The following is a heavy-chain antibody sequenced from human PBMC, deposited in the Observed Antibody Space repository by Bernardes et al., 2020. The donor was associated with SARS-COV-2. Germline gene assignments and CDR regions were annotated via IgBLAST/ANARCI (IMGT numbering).Heavy chain of an antibody. CDR1: GITLSGSA. Sequence: GSLSPSRATSGITLSGSAMHWVRPASGKGLEWIGRIRTKPNNYATSYGASVKGRFTVSRDDSKNTVYLLMNSLKTEDTAMYYCIGQLSGGDYNYLGYWGQGTLVTVSA. V-gene: IGHV3-73*01. J-gene: IGHJ4*02. D-gene: IGHD2-21*02. CDR3: IGQLSGGDYNYLGY. CDR2: IRTKPNNYAT.